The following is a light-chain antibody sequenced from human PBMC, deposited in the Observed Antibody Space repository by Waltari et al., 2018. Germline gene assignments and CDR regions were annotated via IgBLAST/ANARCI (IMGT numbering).Light chain of an antibody. CDR1: KNNVGNQG. V-gene: IGLV10-54*04. J-gene: IGLJ1*01. CDR3: AAWDNNLNAYV. Sequence: QAGLTQPPSVSKALKQTATLTCIGNKNNVGNQGVVGLQQRQGHPPKLLSSRTNNRPSGISERFSTSRSGNTASLTISGLQAEDEGDYYCAAWDNNLNAYVFGPGTKVTVL. CDR2: RTN.